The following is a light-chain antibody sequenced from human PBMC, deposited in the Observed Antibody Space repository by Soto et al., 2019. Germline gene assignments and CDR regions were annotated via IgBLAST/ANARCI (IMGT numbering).Light chain of an antibody. CDR3: NSYGGSNNYV. CDR1: SSDVGGYNY. V-gene: IGLV2-8*01. J-gene: IGLJ1*01. CDR2: EVS. Sequence: QSALTQPPSASGSPGQSGSISCTGTSSDVGGYNYVSWYQLHPGKAPKLIIYEVSKRPPGVPDRFSGSKSGNTASLTVSGLQADDEADYYCNSYGGSNNYVFGTGTKVTVL.